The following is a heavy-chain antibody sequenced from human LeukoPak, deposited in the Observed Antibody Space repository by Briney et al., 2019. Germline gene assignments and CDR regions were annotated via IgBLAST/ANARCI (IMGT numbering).Heavy chain of an antibody. D-gene: IGHD3-3*01. CDR1: GFIFSSYA. J-gene: IGHJ4*02. Sequence: GGSLRLSCAASGFIFSSYAMNWVRQAPGKGLEWVSSISGSGVNIYYADSVKGRFTLSRDNSRNTLYLQMSSLSAGDTAVYYCAKGTYYDFWSGSYSRPDFDDWGQGTLVTVSS. CDR3: AKGTYYDFWSGSYSRPDFDD. V-gene: IGHV3-23*01. CDR2: ISGSGVNI.